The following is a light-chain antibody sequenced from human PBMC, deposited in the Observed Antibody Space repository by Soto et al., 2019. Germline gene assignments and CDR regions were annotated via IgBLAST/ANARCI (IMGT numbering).Light chain of an antibody. CDR2: EVN. CDR1: SSDVGGYNY. Sequence: QSVLTQPPSASGSPGQSVAISCTGTSSDVGGYNYVSWYQLHPGKAPKLMIYEVNMRPSGVPDRFSGSKSGNTASLTVSGLRAEDEADYYCSSYAGSNIYVFGTGTKLTVL. J-gene: IGLJ1*01. V-gene: IGLV2-8*01. CDR3: SSYAGSNIYV.